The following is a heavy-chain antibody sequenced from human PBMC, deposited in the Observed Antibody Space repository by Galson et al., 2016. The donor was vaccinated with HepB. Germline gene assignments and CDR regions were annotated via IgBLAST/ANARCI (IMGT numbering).Heavy chain of an antibody. V-gene: IGHV3-74*01. CDR1: GVSFSNYW. J-gene: IGHJ5*02. D-gene: IGHD3-3*01. Sequence: SLRLSCAASGVSFSNYWMHWIRQGQGKGLVWVSRIKGDGTKKDYADSVKGRFTISRDNAKNTLYRQMNSLRAEDTAVYYCARGQFDDWSGDRWFDPWGQGTQVTVSS. CDR2: IKGDGTKK. CDR3: ARGQFDDWSGDRWFDP.